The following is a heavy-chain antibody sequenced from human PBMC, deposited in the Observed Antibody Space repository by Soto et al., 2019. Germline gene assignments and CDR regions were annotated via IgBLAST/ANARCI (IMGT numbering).Heavy chain of an antibody. CDR3: ARWVGGSMYDNSGKYDS. V-gene: IGHV3-30*03. D-gene: IGHD3-22*01. J-gene: IGHJ5*01. CDR1: GFTFSSNG. CDR2: VAYDGSKT. Sequence: QVQLVESGGRVVQPGRSLRLTCAASGFTFSSNGMHWVRQAPGKGQEWVALVAYDGSKTYYGDSVRGRFTISRDNSENTLYLQMNSLRAEDTAVYYCARWVGGSMYDNSGKYDSWGQGTLVTVSS.